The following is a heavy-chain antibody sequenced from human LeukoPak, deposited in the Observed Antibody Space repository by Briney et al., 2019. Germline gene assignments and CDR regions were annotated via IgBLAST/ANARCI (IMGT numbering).Heavy chain of an antibody. Sequence: GSLRLSCAASGFTFSSYAMSWVRQAPGKGLEWVSAISGSGGSTYYADSVKGRFTISRDNSKSTLYLQMNSLRAEDTAVYYCAKDYSSSWYRYYYGMDVWGQGTTVTVSS. CDR2: ISGSGGST. CDR1: GFTFSSYA. D-gene: IGHD6-13*01. V-gene: IGHV3-23*01. CDR3: AKDYSSSWYRYYYGMDV. J-gene: IGHJ6*02.